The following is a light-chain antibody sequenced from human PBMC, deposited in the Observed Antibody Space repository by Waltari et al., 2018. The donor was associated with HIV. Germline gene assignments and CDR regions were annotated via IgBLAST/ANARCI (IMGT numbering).Light chain of an antibody. CDR1: QRVSTY. J-gene: IGKJ1*01. CDR2: AAS. CDR3: QQSYNFPWT. Sequence: DIQMTQAPSSLSASVGDRVTITCRASQRVSTYLNCYQQRAGRAPKLLIYAASNLQSGVPSRFSGSGSGTDFTLTISSLQPEDFATYYCQQSYNFPWTFGQGTKVEI. V-gene: IGKV1-39*01.